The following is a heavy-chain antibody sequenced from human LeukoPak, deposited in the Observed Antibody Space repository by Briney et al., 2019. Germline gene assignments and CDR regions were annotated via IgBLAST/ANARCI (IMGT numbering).Heavy chain of an antibody. CDR2: ISSRSSSI. D-gene: IGHD5-24*01. J-gene: IGHJ4*02. CDR3: AREGGDNGYNEGFDY. Sequence: GGSLRLSCAASGLTFSSHSMNWVRQAPGKGLEWVSSISSRSSSIYYADSVKGRFTISRGNAKNSLYLQMNSLRAEDTAVYYCAREGGDNGYNEGFDYWGQGTLVTVSS. CDR1: GLTFSSHS. V-gene: IGHV3-21*01.